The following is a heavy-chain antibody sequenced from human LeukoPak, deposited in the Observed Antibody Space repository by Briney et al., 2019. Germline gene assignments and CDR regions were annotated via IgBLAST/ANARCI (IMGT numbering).Heavy chain of an antibody. CDR2: INDSGGSA. CDR3: ATYDYVWGRYRLAQSDY. Sequence: PGGSLRLSCAASGFTFSSYAMSWVRQLPGKGLEWLSYINDSGGSAYYADSVKGRFVISRDNSKNSLYLQINSLRAEDTAIYYCATYDYVWGRYRLAQSDYWGQGTLVTVFS. V-gene: IGHV3-23*01. J-gene: IGHJ4*02. CDR1: GFTFSSYA. D-gene: IGHD3-16*02.